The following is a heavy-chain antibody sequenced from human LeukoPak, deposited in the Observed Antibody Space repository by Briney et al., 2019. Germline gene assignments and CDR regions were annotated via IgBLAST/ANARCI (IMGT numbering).Heavy chain of an antibody. CDR1: GFTFSSYA. J-gene: IGHJ4*02. Sequence: GGSLRLSCAASGFTFSSYAMSWVRQAPGKGLEWVSAISGSGDNTYYADSVKDRFTISRDKSKNTLYLQMSSLGAEDTAVYYCAKNRGNYYYFDYWGQGTLVTVSS. CDR3: AKNRGNYYYFDY. D-gene: IGHD4-11*01. V-gene: IGHV3-23*01. CDR2: ISGSGDNT.